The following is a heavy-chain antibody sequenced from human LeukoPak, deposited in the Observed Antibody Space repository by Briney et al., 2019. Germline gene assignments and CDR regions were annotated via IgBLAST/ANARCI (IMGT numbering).Heavy chain of an antibody. CDR1: GGSISSSSYY. D-gene: IGHD3-10*01. Sequence: PSETLSLTCTVSGGSISSSSYYWGWIRQPPGKGLEWIGSIHYSGSTNYNPSLKSRVTISVDTSKNQFSLKLSSVTATDTAVYYCARQLYSSGSYYAPMDVWGKGTTVTISS. J-gene: IGHJ6*03. CDR2: IHYSGST. V-gene: IGHV4-39*01. CDR3: ARQLYSSGSYYAPMDV.